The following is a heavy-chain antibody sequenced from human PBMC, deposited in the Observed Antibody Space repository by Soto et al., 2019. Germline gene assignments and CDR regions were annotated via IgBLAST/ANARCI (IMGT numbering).Heavy chain of an antibody. Sequence: GASVKVSCKASGFTFTSSAVQWVRQARGQRLEWIGWIVVGSGNTNYAQKFQERVTITRDMSTSTAYMELSSLRPEDTAVYYCAVGYYDSSGSRQESAFDIWGQGTMVTVSS. CDR3: AVGYYDSSGSRQESAFDI. V-gene: IGHV1-58*01. CDR2: IVVGSGNT. J-gene: IGHJ3*02. D-gene: IGHD3-22*01. CDR1: GFTFTSSA.